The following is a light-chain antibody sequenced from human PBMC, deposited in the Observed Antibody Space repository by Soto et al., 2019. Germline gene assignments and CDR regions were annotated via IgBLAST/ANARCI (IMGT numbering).Light chain of an antibody. CDR3: QHYHSYSEA. CDR1: QTISSW. CDR2: KAS. V-gene: IGKV1-5*03. Sequence: DIHLTQSPSFLSASVRDIVTITFRASQTISSWLAWYQQKPGKAPKLLIYKASTLKSGVPSRFSGSGSGTEFTLTISSLQPHDFATYYCQHYHSYSEAFGQGTKVDI. J-gene: IGKJ1*01.